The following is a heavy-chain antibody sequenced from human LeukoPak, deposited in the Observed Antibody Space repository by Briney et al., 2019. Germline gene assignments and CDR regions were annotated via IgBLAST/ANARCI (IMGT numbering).Heavy chain of an antibody. Sequence: ASETLSLTCTVSGGSISSYYWSWIRQPPGKGLEWIGYIYYSGSTNYNPSLKSRVTISVDTSKNQFSLKLSSVTAADTAVYYCARARRYYDILTGYSEQNHFDYWGQGTLVTVSS. J-gene: IGHJ4*02. CDR2: IYYSGST. CDR1: GGSISSYY. V-gene: IGHV4-59*01. CDR3: ARARRYYDILTGYSEQNHFDY. D-gene: IGHD3-9*01.